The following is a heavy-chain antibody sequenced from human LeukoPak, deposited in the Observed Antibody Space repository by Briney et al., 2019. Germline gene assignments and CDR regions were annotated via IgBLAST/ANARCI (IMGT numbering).Heavy chain of an antibody. CDR2: IYHSGST. Sequence: PSGTLSLTCAVSGGSISSSNWWSWVRQPPGKGLGWIGEIYHSGSTNYNPSLKSRVTISVDKSKNQFSLKLSSVTAADTAVYYCARVVNYYGSGSYFDYWGQGTLVTVSS. CDR3: ARVVNYYGSGSYFDY. J-gene: IGHJ4*02. CDR1: GGSISSSNW. V-gene: IGHV4-4*02. D-gene: IGHD3-10*01.